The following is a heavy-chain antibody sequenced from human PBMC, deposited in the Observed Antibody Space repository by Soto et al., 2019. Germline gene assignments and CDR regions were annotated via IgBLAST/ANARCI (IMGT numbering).Heavy chain of an antibody. CDR2: IWSDGSNK. CDR3: ARYYYDSSGYYPL. D-gene: IGHD3-22*01. J-gene: IGHJ4*02. CDR1: GFTFSSYG. V-gene: IGHV3-33*01. Sequence: QVQLVESGGGVVQPGRSLRLSCAASGFTFSSYGMHWVRQAPGRGLEWVAVIWSDGSNKYYADSVKGRFTISIDNSKNTLYLQMNSLRAEDTAVYYCARYYYDSSGYYPLWGQGTLVTVSS.